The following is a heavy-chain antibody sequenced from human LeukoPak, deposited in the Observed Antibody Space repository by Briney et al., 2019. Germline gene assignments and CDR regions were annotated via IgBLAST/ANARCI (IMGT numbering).Heavy chain of an antibody. V-gene: IGHV3-11*01. J-gene: IGHJ5*02. CDR2: ISSGSTI. CDR1: GFTFGVYY. D-gene: IGHD4-23*01. CDR3: ASDGGWFDP. Sequence: GGSLRLSCAASGFTFGVYYMSWIRQAPGKGLEWVSYISSGSTIYYADSVKGRFTISRDNAKNSLYLQMNSLRAEDTAVYYCASDGGWFDPWGQGTLVTVSS.